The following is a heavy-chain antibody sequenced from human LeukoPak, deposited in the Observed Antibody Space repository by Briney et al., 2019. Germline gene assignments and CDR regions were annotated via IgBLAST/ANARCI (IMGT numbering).Heavy chain of an antibody. CDR2: IYSGGST. CDR1: GFIVSSNY. V-gene: IGHV3-53*01. J-gene: IGHJ6*02. D-gene: IGHD6-13*01. CDR3: AREFPYSNTWMDV. Sequence: PGGSLRLSCAAPGFIVSSNYMSWVRQAPGKGLEWVSVIYSGGSTYYADSVKGRFTISRDNSKNTLYLQMNSLRAEDTAVYYCAREFPYSNTWMDVWGQGTTVTVSS.